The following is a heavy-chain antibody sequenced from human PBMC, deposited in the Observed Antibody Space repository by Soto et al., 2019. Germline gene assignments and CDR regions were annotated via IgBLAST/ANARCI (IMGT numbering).Heavy chain of an antibody. J-gene: IGHJ5*02. CDR1: GYTFTSYG. CDR2: ISAYNDNT. D-gene: IGHD6-6*01. Sequence: QVQLVQSGAEVKKPGASVKVSCKASGYTFTSYGISWVRQAPGQGLEWMGWISAYNDNTNYAQKVQGRVTMTTDTSTSTADMELRSLRSDDTAVYYCARLVRSSWFDPWGQGTLVTVSS. V-gene: IGHV1-18*01. CDR3: ARLVRSSWFDP.